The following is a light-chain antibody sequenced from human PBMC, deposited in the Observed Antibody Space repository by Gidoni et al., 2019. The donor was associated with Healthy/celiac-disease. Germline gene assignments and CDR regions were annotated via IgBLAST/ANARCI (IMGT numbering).Light chain of an antibody. CDR2: AAS. Sequence: DIQITPSPSSLSASVGDRVTITCRASQSISSYLNWYQQKPGKAPKLLIYAASSLQSGVQSRFSGSGSGTDFNLTISSLQPEDFATYYYQQSYSTPPYTFGQGTKLEIK. CDR3: QQSYSTPPYT. V-gene: IGKV1-39*01. J-gene: IGKJ2*01. CDR1: QSISSY.